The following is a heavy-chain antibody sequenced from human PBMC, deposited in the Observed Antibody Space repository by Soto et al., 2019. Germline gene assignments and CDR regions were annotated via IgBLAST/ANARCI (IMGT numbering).Heavy chain of an antibody. J-gene: IGHJ4*02. CDR2: FNPNSGDT. Sequence: ASVKVYCKASGYTFTAYSMHWVRQAPGQGLEWVGWFNPNSGDTIYAQKFQGRVTLTRDTSIGTAYMELYSLTSDDTAVYYCAIEASAVISLDYSGQGTLLSVSS. CDR1: GYTFTAYS. CDR3: AIEASAVISLDY. D-gene: IGHD6-19*01. V-gene: IGHV1-2*02.